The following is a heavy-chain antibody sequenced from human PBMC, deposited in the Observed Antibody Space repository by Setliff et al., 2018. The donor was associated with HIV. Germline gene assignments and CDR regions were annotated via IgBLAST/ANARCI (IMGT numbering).Heavy chain of an antibody. Sequence: ASVKVSCKTSGYMFSSYGISWVRQAPGQGLEWMGWVSNKGDTNYVQKLQDRLTITTDTSTSTAYLELRDLRSGDTAVYYCARDPRYSSVWFRNGGVDYWGQGTLVTVSS. CDR3: ARDPRYSSVWFRNGGVDY. J-gene: IGHJ4*02. CDR2: VSNKGDT. CDR1: GYMFSSYG. V-gene: IGHV1-18*01. D-gene: IGHD6-19*01.